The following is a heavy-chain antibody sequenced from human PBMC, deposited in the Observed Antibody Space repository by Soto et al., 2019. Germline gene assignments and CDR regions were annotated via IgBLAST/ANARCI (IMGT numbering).Heavy chain of an antibody. Sequence: QVQLVKSGAEVKKPGSSVKVSCKASGGTFSSYAISWVRQAPGQGLEWMGGISPISGTANYAQKFQGRVTITADESTSTAYMELSSLRSEDTAVYYCARSHGSSTSLEIYYYYYYGMDDWGQGTTVTVSS. D-gene: IGHD2-2*01. CDR2: ISPISGTA. CDR3: ARSHGSSTSLEIYYYYYYGMDD. CDR1: GGTFSSYA. V-gene: IGHV1-69*01. J-gene: IGHJ6*02.